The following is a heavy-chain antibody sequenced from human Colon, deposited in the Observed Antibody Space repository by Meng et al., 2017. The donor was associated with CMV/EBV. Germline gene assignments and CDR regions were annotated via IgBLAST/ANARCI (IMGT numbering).Heavy chain of an antibody. CDR3: ARDWFVGATYNWFDP. J-gene: IGHJ5*02. Sequence: LPPQGAVLVLVNPSGALSPPCTVSAVSIKTPSSGWGWIRQPPGKGLEWIGSVYYNDSTYYNPSLKSRVTISIDTSNNQFSLKLTSVTAADTAVYFCARDWFVGATYNWFDPWGQGTLVTVSS. CDR1: AVSIKTPSSG. D-gene: IGHD1-26*01. CDR2: VYYNDST. V-gene: IGHV4-39*07.